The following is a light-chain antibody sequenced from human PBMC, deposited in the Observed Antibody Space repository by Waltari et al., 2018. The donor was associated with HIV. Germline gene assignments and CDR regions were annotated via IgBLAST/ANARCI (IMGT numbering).Light chain of an antibody. CDR2: GAS. Sequence: EIVLTQSPGTLSLSQGERATLSCRASQSVSTTLAWYQQKPGQAPRLLIYGASSRATGIPDRFSGSGSGTDFTLTISRLEPEDFAVYYCQQYSNSGPITFGQGTRLEIK. J-gene: IGKJ5*01. CDR1: QSVSTT. V-gene: IGKV3-20*01. CDR3: QQYSNSGPIT.